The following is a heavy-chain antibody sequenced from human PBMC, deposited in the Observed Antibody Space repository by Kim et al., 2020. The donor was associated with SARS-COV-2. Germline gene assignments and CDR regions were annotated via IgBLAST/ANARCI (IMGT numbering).Heavy chain of an antibody. D-gene: IGHD1-26*01. CDR3: ARESGGATGGTFLGNYYYYGMDV. CDR2: IIPIFGTA. Sequence: SVKVSCKASGGTFSSYAISWVRQAPGQGLEWMGGIIPIFGTANYAQKFQGRVTITADESTSTAYMELSSLRSEDTAVYYCARESGGATGGTFLGNYYYYGMDVWGQGTTVTVSS. CDR1: GGTFSSYA. J-gene: IGHJ6*02. V-gene: IGHV1-69*13.